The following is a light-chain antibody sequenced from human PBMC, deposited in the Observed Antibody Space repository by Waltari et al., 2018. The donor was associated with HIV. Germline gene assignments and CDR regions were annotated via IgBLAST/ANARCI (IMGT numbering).Light chain of an antibody. J-gene: IGLJ2*01. CDR2: DVN. V-gene: IGLV2-11*01. Sequence: QSALTQPRSVSGSPGQSLAISCTCTSSHVGGYNYVSWYQHHPNKGPKLLIYDVNKRPSGVPDRFSGSKSGNTASLTISGLQAEDEADYYCCSYADTYFVLFGGRTKLTVL. CDR1: SSHVGGYNY. CDR3: CSYADTYFVL.